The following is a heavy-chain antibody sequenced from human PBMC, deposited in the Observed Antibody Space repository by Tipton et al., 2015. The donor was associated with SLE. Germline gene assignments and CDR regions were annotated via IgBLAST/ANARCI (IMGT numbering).Heavy chain of an antibody. CDR3: AREEGQWDAFDI. Sequence: TLSLTCSVSGDSISRNYWIWIRQPPGKGLEWIGYISDGGGTNHNPSLKSRVTISVDPAKNQFSLKLTSVTAADTAVYYCAREEGQWDAFDIWGQGTMVTVSS. CDR1: GDSISRNY. D-gene: IGHD6-19*01. CDR2: ISDGGGT. J-gene: IGHJ3*02. V-gene: IGHV4-59*12.